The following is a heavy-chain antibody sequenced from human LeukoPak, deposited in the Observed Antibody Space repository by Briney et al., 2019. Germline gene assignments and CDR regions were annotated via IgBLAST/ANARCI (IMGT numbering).Heavy chain of an antibody. V-gene: IGHV3-74*01. Sequence: PGGSLRLSCAASGFTFSSYWMHWVRQAPGKGLVWVSRINTDGSSTSYADSVKGRFTISRDNSKNTLYLQMNSLRAEDTAVYYCARDPQVGIPDYFDYWGQGTLVTVSS. D-gene: IGHD1-26*01. CDR3: ARDPQVGIPDYFDY. CDR2: INTDGSST. J-gene: IGHJ4*02. CDR1: GFTFSSYW.